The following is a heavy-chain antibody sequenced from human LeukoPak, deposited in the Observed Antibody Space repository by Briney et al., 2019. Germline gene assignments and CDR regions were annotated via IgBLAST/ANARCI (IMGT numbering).Heavy chain of an antibody. V-gene: IGHV1-2*06. CDR3: ARDYCSSTSCLFDY. J-gene: IGHJ4*02. D-gene: IGHD2-2*01. CDR1: GYTFTGYH. CDR2: INPNSGDT. Sequence: ASVKVSCKASGYTFTGYHMHWVRQALGQGLEWMGRINPNSGDTNYAQKFQGRVTMTRDTSISTAYMELSRLRSDDTAVYYCARDYCSSTSCLFDYWGQGTLVTVSS.